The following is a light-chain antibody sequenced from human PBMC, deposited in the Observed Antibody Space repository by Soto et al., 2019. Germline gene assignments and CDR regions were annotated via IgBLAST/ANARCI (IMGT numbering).Light chain of an antibody. CDR1: QSVSGY. CDR2: DAS. J-gene: IGKJ3*01. V-gene: IGKV3-11*01. Sequence: EIGLTQSPATLSLSPGERATLSCSASQSVSGYLAWYQQKPGQAPRILIYDASNRATGIPARFSGSGSGTDLTLTISSLEPGDFAVYYCQQRSNWHFSFGPGTTVDV. CDR3: QQRSNWHFS.